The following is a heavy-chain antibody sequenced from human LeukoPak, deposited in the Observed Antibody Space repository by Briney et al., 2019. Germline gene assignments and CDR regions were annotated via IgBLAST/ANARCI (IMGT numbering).Heavy chain of an antibody. CDR3: ARGPSGYHNT. D-gene: IGHD5-12*01. V-gene: IGHV3-7*01. CDR1: EFTFSMYW. CDR2: IKQDGSAK. J-gene: IGHJ4*02. Sequence: GGSLRLSCEASEFTFSMYWMSWVRQAPGKGLEWVANIKQDGSAKNYVDSVKGRFTISRDNSKNTLYLQMNSLRAEDTAVYYCARGPSGYHNTGGQGTLVTVSS.